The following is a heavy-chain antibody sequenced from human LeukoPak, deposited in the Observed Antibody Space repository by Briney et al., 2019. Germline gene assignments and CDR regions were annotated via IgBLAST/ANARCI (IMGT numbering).Heavy chain of an antibody. Sequence: PGGSLRLSCAVSGFPVSDSYMSWVRQAPAKGLDWVSAIYTGGSTYYADSVKGRFTISRDNSKNTVYLQMNSLRAEDTAVYYCARMPKIALYYFDYWGQGNLVTVSS. CDR3: ARMPKIALYYFDY. CDR2: IYTGGST. CDR1: GFPVSDSY. J-gene: IGHJ4*02. D-gene: IGHD2-2*01. V-gene: IGHV3-66*01.